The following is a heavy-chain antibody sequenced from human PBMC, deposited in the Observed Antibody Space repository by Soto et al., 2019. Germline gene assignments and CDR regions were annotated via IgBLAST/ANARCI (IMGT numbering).Heavy chain of an antibody. J-gene: IGHJ4*02. CDR1: GASMSGYH. Sequence: QVQLQESGPGLVKPSETLSLTCTVSGASMSGYHWSWIRQPPGKGLEWIGYINYDGSGNYKSSLTSRVTISIDTSKNQFSLNLSSVTAADSAVYYCAPYGVGDGGRGYWGKGTLVTVSS. CDR3: APYGVGDGGRGY. D-gene: IGHD1-26*01. CDR2: INYDGSG. V-gene: IGHV4-59*01.